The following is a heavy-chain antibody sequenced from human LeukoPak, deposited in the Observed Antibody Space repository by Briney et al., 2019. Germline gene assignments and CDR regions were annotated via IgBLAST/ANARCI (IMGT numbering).Heavy chain of an antibody. CDR1: GFTFSSYA. V-gene: IGHV3-30-3*01. CDR3: ASRFRGC. D-gene: IGHD3-10*01. CDR2: ISYDGSNK. J-gene: IGHJ4*02. Sequence: GSLRLSCAASGFTFSSYAMSWVRQAPGKGLEWVAVISYDGSNKYYADSVKGRFTISRDNSKNTLYLQMNSLRAEDTAVYYCASRFRGCWGQGTLVTVSS.